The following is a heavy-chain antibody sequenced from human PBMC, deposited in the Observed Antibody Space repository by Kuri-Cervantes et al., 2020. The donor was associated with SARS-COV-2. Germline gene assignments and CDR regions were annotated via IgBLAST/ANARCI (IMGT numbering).Heavy chain of an antibody. CDR1: GLTFSSYA. CDR2: ISGSGGST. Sequence: GGSLRLSCAASGLTFSSYAMSWVRQAPGKGLEWVSAISGSGGSTYYADSVKGRFTISRDNAKNSLYLQMNSLRAEDTAVYYCARAIAAADPDYWGQGTLVTVSS. CDR3: ARAIAAADPDY. J-gene: IGHJ4*02. D-gene: IGHD6-13*01. V-gene: IGHV3-23*01.